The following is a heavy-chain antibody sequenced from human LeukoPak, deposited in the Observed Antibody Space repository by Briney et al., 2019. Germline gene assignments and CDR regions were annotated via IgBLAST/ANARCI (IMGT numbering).Heavy chain of an antibody. CDR3: ARLTSYNHDYSGRYGLDV. D-gene: IGHD5-12*01. V-gene: IGHV3-21*01. CDR1: GVTFSSYC. J-gene: IGHJ6*02. CDR2: IRRSPSYI. Sequence: GGSLRLSWAASGVTFSSYCMKSVRQAPGKGLEWVSSIRRSPSYIYYADSVKARLTISRDNAKTSLDLQMNSLRAEDTAVYYWARLTSYNHDYSGRYGLDVGGQGTTVTVSS.